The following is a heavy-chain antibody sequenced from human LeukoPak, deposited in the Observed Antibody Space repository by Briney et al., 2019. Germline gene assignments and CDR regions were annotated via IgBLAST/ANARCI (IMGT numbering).Heavy chain of an antibody. CDR2: INHSGST. D-gene: IGHD2-2*02. J-gene: IGHJ4*02. Sequence: SETLSLTCAVYGGSFSGYYWSWIRQPPGKGLEWIGEINHSGSTNYNPSLKSRVTISVDTSKNQFSLKLSSVTAADTAVYYCASLPGSTYCSSTSCYTGWGFDYWGQGTLVTVSS. CDR1: GGSFSGYY. V-gene: IGHV4-34*01. CDR3: ASLPGSTYCSSTSCYTGWGFDY.